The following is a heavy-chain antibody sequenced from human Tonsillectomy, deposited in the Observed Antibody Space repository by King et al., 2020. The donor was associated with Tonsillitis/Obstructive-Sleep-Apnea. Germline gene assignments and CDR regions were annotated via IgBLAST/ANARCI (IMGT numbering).Heavy chain of an antibody. J-gene: IGHJ1*01. V-gene: IGHV4-34*01. CDR2: INYSGSI. Sequence: VQLQQWGAGLLKPSETLSLTCAVYGGSFSVYYWTWIRQPPGKGLEWIGEINYSGSINYNPSLKSRVTISVETSKNQVSVKLSSVTAADTAVYYFARGEHSGALIVVVTLLGHWGQGTLVTVSS. D-gene: IGHD2-21*01. CDR1: GGSFSVYY. CDR3: ARGEHSGALIVVVTLLGH.